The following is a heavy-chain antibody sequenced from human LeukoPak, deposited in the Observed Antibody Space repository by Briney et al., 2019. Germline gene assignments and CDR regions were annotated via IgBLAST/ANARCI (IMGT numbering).Heavy chain of an antibody. D-gene: IGHD6-6*01. V-gene: IGHV1-2*02. J-gene: IGHJ4*02. CDR2: INPNTGDT. Sequence: ASVKVSCKASGYTFTGYHMHWVRQAPGQGLEWMGWINPNTGDTNYAQKFQGRVTMTRDTSISAAYMELSWLRSEDTGVYYCAIEKQFVPGEFDYWGQGTLVTVSS. CDR1: GYTFTGYH. CDR3: AIEKQFVPGEFDY.